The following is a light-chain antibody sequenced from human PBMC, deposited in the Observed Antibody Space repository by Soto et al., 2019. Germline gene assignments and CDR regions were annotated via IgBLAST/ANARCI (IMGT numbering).Light chain of an antibody. CDR1: QSVSRY. CDR3: QQYNNWHPLT. J-gene: IGKJ4*01. Sequence: EILLTQSPSTLSLSPGERATLSCRASQSVSRYLAWYQQKPGQAPRLLIYDASNRATGIPARFSGSGSGTEFTLTISSLQYEDFAVYYCQQYNNWHPLTFGGGTKVDIK. V-gene: IGKV3-11*01. CDR2: DAS.